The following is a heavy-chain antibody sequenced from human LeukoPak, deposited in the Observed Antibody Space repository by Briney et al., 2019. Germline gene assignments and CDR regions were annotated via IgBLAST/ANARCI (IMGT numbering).Heavy chain of an antibody. Sequence: PGRALRLSCAASGFTFSSYAMHWVRQAPGKGLEWVAVISYDGSNKYYADSVKGRFTISRDNSKNTLYLQMNSLRAEDTAVYYCARDCSGGSCHVGFDYWGQGTLVTVSS. CDR1: GFTFSSYA. CDR2: ISYDGSNK. J-gene: IGHJ4*02. D-gene: IGHD2-15*01. V-gene: IGHV3-30-3*01. CDR3: ARDCSGGSCHVGFDY.